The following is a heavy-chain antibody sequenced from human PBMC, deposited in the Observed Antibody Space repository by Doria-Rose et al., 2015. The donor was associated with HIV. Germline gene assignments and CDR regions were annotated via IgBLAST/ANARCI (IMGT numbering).Heavy chain of an antibody. CDR3: AIGRAGVLQP. CDR2: IDHSGGA. Sequence: LLTPSETLSLSCAVYGGSLSGHYFNWIRQSSGKGLEWIGEIDHSGGAIYNPSLMSRVTILIDTSKNQFSLNVTSVTAADTAMYYCAIGRAGVLQPWGQGTLVTVSS. J-gene: IGHJ4*02. V-gene: IGHV4-34*01. CDR1: GGSLSGHY. D-gene: IGHD4-4*01.